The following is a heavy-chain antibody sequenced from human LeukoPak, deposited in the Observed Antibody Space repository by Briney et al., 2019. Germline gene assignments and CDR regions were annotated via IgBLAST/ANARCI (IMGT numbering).Heavy chain of an antibody. V-gene: IGHV4-34*01. D-gene: IGHD3-9*01. Sequence: SETLSLTCAVYGGSFSGYYWSWIRQPPGKGLEWIGEINHSGSTNYNPSLKSRVTISVDTSKNQFSLKLSSVTAADTAVYHCARGDYDILTGYYPLDYWGQGTLVTVSS. CDR1: GGSFSGYY. J-gene: IGHJ4*02. CDR2: INHSGST. CDR3: ARGDYDILTGYYPLDY.